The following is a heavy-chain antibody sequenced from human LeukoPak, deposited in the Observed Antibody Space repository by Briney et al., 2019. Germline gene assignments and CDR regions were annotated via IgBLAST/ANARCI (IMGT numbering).Heavy chain of an antibody. Sequence: GGSLRLSCAASGFTFDDYAMHWVRQAPGKGLEWVSGISWNSGSIGYADSVKGRFTISRDNAKNSLYLQMNSLRAEDTALYYCAKDREGYCSSTSCAIFAFDIWGKGTMVTVSS. CDR2: ISWNSGSI. V-gene: IGHV3-9*01. J-gene: IGHJ3*02. CDR1: GFTFDDYA. D-gene: IGHD2-2*01. CDR3: AKDREGYCSSTSCAIFAFDI.